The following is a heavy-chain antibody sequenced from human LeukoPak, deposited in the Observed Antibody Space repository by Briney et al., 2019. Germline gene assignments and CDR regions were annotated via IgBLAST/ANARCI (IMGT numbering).Heavy chain of an antibody. V-gene: IGHV3-23*01. CDR3: AKDPVGATRNWFDP. D-gene: IGHD1-26*01. J-gene: IGHJ5*02. CDR1: GFTFSSFA. Sequence: PGGSLRLSCAASGFTFSSFAMTWVRQAPGKGLEWVSGISATGSSTYYADSVKGRFTISRDDSKNTLYLQVDSLRAEDTAVYYCAKDPVGATRNWFDPWGQGTLATVSS. CDR2: ISATGSST.